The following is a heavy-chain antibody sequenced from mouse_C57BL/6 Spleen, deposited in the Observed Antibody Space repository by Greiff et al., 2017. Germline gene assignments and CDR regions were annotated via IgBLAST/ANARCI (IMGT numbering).Heavy chain of an antibody. CDR3: TTGDPWFAY. D-gene: IGHD2-13*01. Sequence: VQLKQSGAELVRPGASVKLSCTASGFNIKDDYMHWVKQRPEQGLEWIGWIDPENGDTEYASKFQGKATITADTSSNTAYLQLSRLTSEDTAVYYCTTGDPWFAYWGQGTQVTVSA. V-gene: IGHV14-4*01. CDR2: IDPENGDT. J-gene: IGHJ3*01. CDR1: GFNIKDDY.